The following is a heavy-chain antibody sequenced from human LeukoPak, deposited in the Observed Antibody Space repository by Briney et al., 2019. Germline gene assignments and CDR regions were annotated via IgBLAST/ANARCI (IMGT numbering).Heavy chain of an antibody. CDR1: GGSISRGSYY. V-gene: IGHV4-61*02. Sequence: SQTLSLSRTVSGGSISRGSYYWSWIRQSAGKGLEWIGRIYTRGSTNYNPSLKSRVTLLGDQSKNQFSLKLSSVTAADTAVYYCARVPGSSRGGDCYFHYWGQGTQVTVSS. CDR3: ARVPGSSRGGDCYFHY. J-gene: IGHJ4*02. CDR2: IYTRGST. D-gene: IGHD2-21*02.